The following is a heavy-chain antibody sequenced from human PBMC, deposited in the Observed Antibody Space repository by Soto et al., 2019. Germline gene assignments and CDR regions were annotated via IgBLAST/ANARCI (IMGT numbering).Heavy chain of an antibody. J-gene: IGHJ4*02. CDR1: GGSISSGGYY. V-gene: IGHV4-31*02. CDR2: IYYSGST. D-gene: IGHD3-3*01. CDR3: AIYDFWSGFDY. Sequence: PSETLSLTCTVSGGSISSGGYYWSWIRQHPGKGLEWIGYIYYSGSTYYNPSLKSRVTISVDTSKNQFSLKLSSVTAADTAVYYCAIYDFWSGFDYWGQGTLVTVSS.